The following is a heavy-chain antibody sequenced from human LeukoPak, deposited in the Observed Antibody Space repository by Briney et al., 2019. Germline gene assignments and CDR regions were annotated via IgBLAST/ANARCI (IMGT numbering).Heavy chain of an antibody. CDR1: GGSISSYY. Sequence: SETLSLTCTVSGGSISSYYWGWIRQPPGKGLEWIGSIYYSGSTYYNPSLKSRVTISVDTSKNQFSLKLSSVTAADTAVHYCARGRCFGGDCYFDYWGPGTLVTVSS. CDR3: ARGRCFGGDCYFDY. J-gene: IGHJ4*02. D-gene: IGHD2-21*02. CDR2: IYYSGST. V-gene: IGHV4-39*01.